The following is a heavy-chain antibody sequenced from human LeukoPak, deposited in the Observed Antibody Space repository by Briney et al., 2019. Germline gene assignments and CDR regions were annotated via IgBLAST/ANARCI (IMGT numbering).Heavy chain of an antibody. Sequence: ASVKVSCKASGYIFTSYAISWVRQAPGQGLEWMGWISTYNGNTNYARKLHGRVTMTTDTSTSTAYMELRSLRSDDTAVYYCAGDHGAHFDWFPDYYMDVWGKGTTVTISS. D-gene: IGHD3-9*01. CDR1: GYIFTSYA. V-gene: IGHV1-18*01. CDR2: ISTYNGNT. CDR3: AGDHGAHFDWFPDYYMDV. J-gene: IGHJ6*03.